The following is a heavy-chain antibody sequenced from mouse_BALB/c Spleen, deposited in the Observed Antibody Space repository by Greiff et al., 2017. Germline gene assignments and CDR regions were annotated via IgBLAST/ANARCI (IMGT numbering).Heavy chain of an antibody. Sequence: EVQRVESGGGLVQPGGSLKLSCAASGFTFSSYGMSWVRQTPDKRLELVATINSNGGSTYYPDSVKGRFTISRDNAKNTLYLQMSSLKSEDTAMYYCARAPVVATDAMDYWGQGTSVTVSS. CDR3: ARAPVVATDAMDY. CDR2: INSNGGST. D-gene: IGHD1-1*01. J-gene: IGHJ4*01. V-gene: IGHV5-6-3*01. CDR1: GFTFSSYG.